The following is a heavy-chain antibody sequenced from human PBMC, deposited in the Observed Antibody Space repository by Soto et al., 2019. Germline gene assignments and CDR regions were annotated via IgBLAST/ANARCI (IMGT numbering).Heavy chain of an antibody. CDR3: AITYYDFWSGYSKTGYFDY. D-gene: IGHD3-3*01. Sequence: GGSLRLSCTASGFTFSSYEMNWVRQAPGKGLEWVSYISSSGSTIYYADSVKGRFTISRDNAKNSLYLQMNSLRAEDTAVYYCAITYYDFWSGYSKTGYFDYWGQGTLVTVSS. J-gene: IGHJ4*02. CDR2: ISSSGSTI. V-gene: IGHV3-48*03. CDR1: GFTFSSYE.